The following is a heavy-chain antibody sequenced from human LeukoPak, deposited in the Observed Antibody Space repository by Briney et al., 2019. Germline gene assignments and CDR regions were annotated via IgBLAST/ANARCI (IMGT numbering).Heavy chain of an antibody. V-gene: IGHV3-30*02. J-gene: IGHJ6*04. CDR2: IRYDGSNK. Sequence: GGSLRLSCAASGFTFSSYGMHWVRQAPGMGLEWVAFIRYDGSNKYYADSVKGRFTISRDNSKNTLYLQMNSLRAEDTAVYYCARGFKVWYDFWSDRLENVWGKGTTVTVSS. D-gene: IGHD3-3*01. CDR3: ARGFKVWYDFWSDRLENV. CDR1: GFTFSSYG.